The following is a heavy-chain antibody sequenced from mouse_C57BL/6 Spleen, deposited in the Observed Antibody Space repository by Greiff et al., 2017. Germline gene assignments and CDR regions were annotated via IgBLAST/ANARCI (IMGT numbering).Heavy chain of an antibody. CDR3: AKKLLYYAMDY. Sequence: VQLQQSGPELVKPGASVKISCKASGYTFTDYYMNWVKQSHGKSLEWIGDINPNNGGTSYNQKFKGKATLTVDKSSSTAYMELRSLTSEDSAVYYCAKKLLYYAMDYWGQGTSVTVSS. CDR2: INPNNGGT. CDR1: GYTFTDYY. J-gene: IGHJ4*01. V-gene: IGHV1-26*01.